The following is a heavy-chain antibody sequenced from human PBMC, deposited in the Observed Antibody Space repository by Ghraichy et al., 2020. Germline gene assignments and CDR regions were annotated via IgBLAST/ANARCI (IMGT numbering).Heavy chain of an antibody. J-gene: IGHJ4*02. V-gene: IGHV3-23*01. CDR1: GFTFSSYA. CDR2: MNNSGGNT. D-gene: IGHD6-13*01. Sequence: GESLNISCTASGFTFSSYAMNWVRQAPGKGLEWVSTMNNSGGNTYYADSVKGRFTISRDNSKNTLNLQMNSLRAEDTAVYYCATGEYGSSWYILDYWGQGTLVTVSS. CDR3: ATGEYGSSWYILDY.